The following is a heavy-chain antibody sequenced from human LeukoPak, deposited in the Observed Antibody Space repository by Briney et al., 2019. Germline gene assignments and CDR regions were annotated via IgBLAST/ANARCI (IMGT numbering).Heavy chain of an antibody. CDR2: INPSGGST. D-gene: IGHD6-19*01. V-gene: IGHV1-46*01. CDR3: ARAPYSSGWYFMRYFDL. Sequence: ASVKVSCKASGYTFTSYYMHWVRQAPGQGLEWMGIINPSGGSTSYAQKFQGRVTMSRDTSTSTVYMELSSLRSEDTAVYYCARAPYSSGWYFMRYFDLWGRGTLVTVSS. CDR1: GYTFTSYY. J-gene: IGHJ2*01.